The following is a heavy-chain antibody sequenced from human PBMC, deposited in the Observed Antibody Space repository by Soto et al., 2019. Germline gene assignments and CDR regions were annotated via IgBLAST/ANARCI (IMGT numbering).Heavy chain of an antibody. Sequence: IFSKESGPTLVKPTQTLTLTCTFSGISLSTDAVGVAWIRQPPGKALEWLALIYWDDDKRYSPSLKSRLTIIKDTSKNQVVLTMTNMDPVDTATYYCAHRGEVATIISDAFDIWGPGTSVTVSS. CDR3: AHRGEVATIISDAFDI. J-gene: IGHJ3*02. CDR1: GISLSTDAVG. D-gene: IGHD5-12*01. CDR2: IYWDDDK. V-gene: IGHV2-5*02.